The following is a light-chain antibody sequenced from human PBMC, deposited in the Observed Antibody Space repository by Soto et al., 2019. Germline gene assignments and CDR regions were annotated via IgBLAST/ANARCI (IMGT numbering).Light chain of an antibody. V-gene: IGKV3-11*01. J-gene: IGKJ4*01. Sequence: EIVLTQSPATLSLSPGERATLSCRASQSVNSYLAWYQQKPGQAPRLLIYDASNRATGIPARFSGSGSGTDFTLTISSLEPEDFAVYYCQQRSNWPLTFGVGTKVEIK. CDR2: DAS. CDR1: QSVNSY. CDR3: QQRSNWPLT.